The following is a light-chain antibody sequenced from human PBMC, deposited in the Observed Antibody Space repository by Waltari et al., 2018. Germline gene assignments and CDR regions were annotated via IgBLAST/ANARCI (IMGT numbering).Light chain of an antibody. CDR3: QEYYTDSLT. CDR2: AAS. J-gene: IGKJ4*01. Sequence: DIQVTQSPSSLSASVGDRVIITCRTSQTITNYLNWYQQKPGKAPQLLIYAASNLQSGVPSRFSGSGSGTDFTLTITDLQAEDVAVYYCQEYYTDSLTFGGGTKVEIK. CDR1: QTITNY. V-gene: IGKV1-39*02.